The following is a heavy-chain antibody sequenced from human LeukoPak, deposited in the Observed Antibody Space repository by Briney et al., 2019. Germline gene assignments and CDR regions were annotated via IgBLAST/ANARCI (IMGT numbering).Heavy chain of an antibody. Sequence: GGSLRLSCAVSGFSVSGYWMTWVRQAPGKGLEWVANIKQDGSEKNYVDSVKGRFTISRDNAENSLFLQMNSLRVEDTAVYYCAREWQGGIAAAGTRIEGDYWGQGTLVTVSS. V-gene: IGHV3-7*01. J-gene: IGHJ4*02. CDR3: AREWQGGIAAAGTRIEGDY. CDR2: IKQDGSEK. CDR1: GFSVSGYW. D-gene: IGHD6-13*01.